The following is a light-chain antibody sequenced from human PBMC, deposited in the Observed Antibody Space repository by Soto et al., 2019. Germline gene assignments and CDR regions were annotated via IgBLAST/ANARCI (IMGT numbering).Light chain of an antibody. J-gene: IGLJ1*01. Sequence: AVLTQPCSTTGNPGQRATISCSRSSSNIGSSYVFWFQHLPGTAPKLLMYNNTQRPSGVPDRGSASKSGTSASLAISGLRSEDEADYYCAAWDDRVSGYVFGTGTRSPS. CDR2: NNT. CDR1: SSNIGSSY. CDR3: AAWDDRVSGYV. V-gene: IGLV1-47*02.